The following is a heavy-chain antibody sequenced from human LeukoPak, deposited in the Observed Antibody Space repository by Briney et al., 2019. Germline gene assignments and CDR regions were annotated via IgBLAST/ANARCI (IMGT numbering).Heavy chain of an antibody. V-gene: IGHV3-11*01. CDR2: ISNSGSSI. CDR3: AKAYYYDTSGYRTTYFDY. CDR1: GFTFSDYY. D-gene: IGHD3-22*01. J-gene: IGHJ4*02. Sequence: PGGSLRLSCAASGFTFSDYYMSWIRQAPGKGLEWVSYISNSGSSIYYADSVKGRFTISRDNAKNSLYLQMNSLRAEDTAFYYCAKAYYYDTSGYRTTYFDYWGQGTLVTVSS.